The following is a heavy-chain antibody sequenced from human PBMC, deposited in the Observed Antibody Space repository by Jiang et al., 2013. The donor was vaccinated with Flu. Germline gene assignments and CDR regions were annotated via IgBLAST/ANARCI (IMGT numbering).Heavy chain of an antibody. V-gene: IGHV6-1*01. CDR1: GDSVSSNSAA. CDR2: TYYRSKWYN. D-gene: IGHD3-3*01. J-gene: IGHJ4*02. CDR3: VRLESASYLDY. Sequence: TLSLTCDISGDSVSSNSAAWIWIRQSPSRGLEWLGRTYYRSKWYNDYAISVKSRITIIPDTSKNQVSLHLNSVAPEDTAVYYCVRLESASYLDYWGKGILVTVSS.